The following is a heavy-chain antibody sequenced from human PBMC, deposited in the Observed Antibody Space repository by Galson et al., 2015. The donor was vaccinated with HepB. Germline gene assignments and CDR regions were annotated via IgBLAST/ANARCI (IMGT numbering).Heavy chain of an antibody. D-gene: IGHD4-17*01. Sequence: SVKVSCKASGYTFTSYDINWVRQATGQGLEWMGWMNPNSGNTGYAQKFQGRVTMTRNTSISTAYMELSSLRSEDTAVYYCASTVTTPFWGLNRYGMDVWGQGTTVTVSS. CDR2: MNPNSGNT. CDR1: GYTFTSYD. V-gene: IGHV1-8*01. J-gene: IGHJ6*02. CDR3: ASTVTTPFWGLNRYGMDV.